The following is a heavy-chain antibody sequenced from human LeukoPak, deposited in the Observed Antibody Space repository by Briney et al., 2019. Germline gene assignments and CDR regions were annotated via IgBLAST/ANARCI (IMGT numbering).Heavy chain of an antibody. D-gene: IGHD3-10*01. CDR2: ISAYNGNT. V-gene: IGHV1-18*01. Sequence: ASVKVSCKASGYTFTSYGISWVRQAPGQGLEWMGWISAYNGNTNYAQKLQGRVTMTTDTSTSTAYMELRSLRSDDTAVYYRARADYYYGSGSRANFDYWGQGTLVTVSS. J-gene: IGHJ4*02. CDR3: ARADYYYGSGSRANFDY. CDR1: GYTFTSYG.